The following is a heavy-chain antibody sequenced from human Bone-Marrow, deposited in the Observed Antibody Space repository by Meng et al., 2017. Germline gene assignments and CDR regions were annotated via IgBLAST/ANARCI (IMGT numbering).Heavy chain of an antibody. D-gene: IGHD6-13*01. CDR3: ARDLGGIFAY. V-gene: IGHV3-74*01. Sequence: GGSLRLSCAASGFTFSSYAMSWVRQDPGKGLVWVSRIDTDGSITSYADSVKGRFTISRDNAKNTLFLQMNSLRAGDTAVYFCARDLGGIFAYWGQGALVTVSS. J-gene: IGHJ4*02. CDR1: GFTFSSYA. CDR2: IDTDGSIT.